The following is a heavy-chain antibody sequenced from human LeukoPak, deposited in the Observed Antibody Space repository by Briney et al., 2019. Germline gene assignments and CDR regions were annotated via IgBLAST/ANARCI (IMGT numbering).Heavy chain of an antibody. J-gene: IGHJ4*02. D-gene: IGHD6-6*01. Sequence: SETLSLTCTVSGASISTSSYYWGWIRQPPGKGLEWIGSFYYTGSGSTYYNPSLKNRVTISVDTPRSQFSVKLSSVTAADTAVYYCAGLSFQSSSSSWGQGTLVTVSS. CDR3: AGLSFQSSSSS. CDR2: FYYTGSGST. CDR1: GASISTSSYY. V-gene: IGHV4-39*01.